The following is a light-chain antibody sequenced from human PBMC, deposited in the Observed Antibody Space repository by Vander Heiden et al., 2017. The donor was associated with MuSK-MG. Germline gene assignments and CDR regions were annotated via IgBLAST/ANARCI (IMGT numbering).Light chain of an antibody. Sequence: DIQITQSPSSLSASVGDRVTITCRASQSISSYLNWYQQKPGKAPKLLFYAASSLQSGVPSRFSGSGSGTDFTLTISRLQPEDFATYYCQQSDSTPKAFGQGTKMEIK. CDR1: QSISSY. V-gene: IGKV1-39*01. CDR3: QQSDSTPKA. J-gene: IGKJ2*01. CDR2: AAS.